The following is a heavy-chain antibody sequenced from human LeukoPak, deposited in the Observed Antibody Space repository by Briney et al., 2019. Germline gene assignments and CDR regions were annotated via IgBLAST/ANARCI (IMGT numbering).Heavy chain of an antibody. V-gene: IGHV3-30*02. CDR2: IRYDGSNK. D-gene: IGHD3-9*01. CDR3: AKDYDDKFDY. CDR1: GFTLSSYG. Sequence: PGGSLRLSCAASGFTLSSYGMHWVRQALGKGLEWVAFIRYDGSNKYYADSVKGRFTISRDNSKNTLYLQMNSLRAEDTALYYCAKDYDDKFDYWGQGTLVTVSS. J-gene: IGHJ4*02.